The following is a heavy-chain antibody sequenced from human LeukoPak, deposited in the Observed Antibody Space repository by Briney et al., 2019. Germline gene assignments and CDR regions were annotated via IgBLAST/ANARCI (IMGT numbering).Heavy chain of an antibody. V-gene: IGHV3-53*04. CDR3: ARVYYDILTGYYLDY. CDR2: IYSGGST. Sequence: GGSLRLSCAASGFTVSSNYMSWVRQAPGKGLEWVSVIYSGGSTYYADPVKGRFTISRHNSKNTLYLQMNSLRAEDTAVYYCARVYYDILTGYYLDYWGQGTLVTVSS. CDR1: GFTVSSNY. J-gene: IGHJ4*02. D-gene: IGHD3-9*01.